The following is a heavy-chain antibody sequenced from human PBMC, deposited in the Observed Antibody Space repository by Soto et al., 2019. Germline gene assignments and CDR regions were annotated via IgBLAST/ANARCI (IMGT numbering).Heavy chain of an antibody. CDR1: GYTFTGYH. CDR2: INPSSVTT. CDR3: AREASIDYYGMDA. Sequence: QVQLVQSGAEVKKPGASVRLSCKASGYTFTGYHMHWVRQAPGQGPEWMGVINPSSVTTTYAQKVQGRVTRTRDTSTTTVYMELRELRSEAAAVYFCAREASIDYYGMDAWGQGTTVTVSS. J-gene: IGHJ6*02. D-gene: IGHD6-6*01. V-gene: IGHV1-46*01.